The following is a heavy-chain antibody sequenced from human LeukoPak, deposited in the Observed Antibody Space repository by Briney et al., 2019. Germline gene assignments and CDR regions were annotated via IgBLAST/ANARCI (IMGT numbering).Heavy chain of an antibody. CDR3: AKDRRYCSSRNCYPPGGNRFVP. J-gene: IGHJ5*02. D-gene: IGHD2-2*01. CDR2: IWYDGSNK. V-gene: IGHV3-33*06. Sequence: GGSLRLPCGASGYTFSSCHMIWVRQAPGKGLEWVAVIWYDGSNKYYADSVKGRFTISRDNYKNTLYLQMNSLRAIGTSVYYGAKDRRYCSSRNCYPPGGNRFVPRGQGDLVTVSS. CDR1: GYTFSSCH.